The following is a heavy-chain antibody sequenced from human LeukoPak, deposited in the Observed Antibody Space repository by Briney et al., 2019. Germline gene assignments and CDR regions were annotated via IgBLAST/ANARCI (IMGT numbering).Heavy chain of an antibody. Sequence: PSETLSLTCSVSGDSISSSTYYWGWIRQPPGNGLEWIGTIYYVGSTYYNPSLRSRVTISVDTSKNQFSLKLSSVTAADTAVYYCAREPQGDYYDSSGYYVAFDIWGQGTMVTVSS. V-gene: IGHV4-39*02. CDR3: AREPQGDYYDSSGYYVAFDI. D-gene: IGHD3-22*01. J-gene: IGHJ3*02. CDR1: GDSISSSTYY. CDR2: IYYVGST.